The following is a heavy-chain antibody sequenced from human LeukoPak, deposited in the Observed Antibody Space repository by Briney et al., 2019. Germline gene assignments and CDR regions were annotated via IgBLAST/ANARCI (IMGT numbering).Heavy chain of an antibody. Sequence: SETLSLTCTVSGGSISSYYWIWMRQPPGKGLEWIGSLYNSGSTNYNPSLKSRLTISVDMSKNQVSLQLSSVTAADTAVYYCARGVTSPLDAFDIWGQGTTVTVSS. CDR3: ARGVTSPLDAFDI. CDR2: LYNSGST. D-gene: IGHD1-26*01. V-gene: IGHV4-59*01. J-gene: IGHJ3*02. CDR1: GGSISSYY.